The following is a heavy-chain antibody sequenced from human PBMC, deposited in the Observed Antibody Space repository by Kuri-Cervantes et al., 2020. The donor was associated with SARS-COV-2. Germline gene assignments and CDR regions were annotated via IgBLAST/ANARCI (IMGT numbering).Heavy chain of an antibody. Sequence: GGSLTLSCAASGFTFSSYSMNWVRQAPGKGLEWVSSISSSSSYIYYADSVKGRFTISRDNAKNSLYLQMNSLRAEDTAVYYCASEMENGPGDGLVVPAAIDYWGQGTLVTVSS. CDR2: ISSSSSYI. J-gene: IGHJ4*02. CDR3: ASEMENGPGDGLVVPAAIDY. V-gene: IGHV3-21*01. CDR1: GFTFSSYS. D-gene: IGHD2-2*01.